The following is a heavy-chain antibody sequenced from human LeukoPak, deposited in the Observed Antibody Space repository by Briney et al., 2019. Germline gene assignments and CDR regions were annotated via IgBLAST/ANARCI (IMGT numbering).Heavy chain of an antibody. CDR2: IYYSGST. J-gene: IGHJ5*02. CDR3: ARDRFNWFDP. CDR1: GFSFSIHG. V-gene: IGHV4-59*11. Sequence: GSLRLSCAASGFSFSIHGMGWVRRAPGKGLEWIGYIYYSGSTYYNPSLKSRVTISVDTSKNQFSLKLSSVTAADTAVYYCARDRFNWFDPWGQGTLVTVSS.